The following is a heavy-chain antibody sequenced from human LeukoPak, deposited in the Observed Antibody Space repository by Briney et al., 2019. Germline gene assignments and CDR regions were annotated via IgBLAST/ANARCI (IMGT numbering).Heavy chain of an antibody. CDR1: GFTFSSYS. D-gene: IGHD5-12*01. CDR3: ARPGYSGYDLLPIDY. CDR2: ISSSSSYI. Sequence: GGSLRLSCAASGFTFSSYSMNWVRQAPGKGLEWVSSISSSSSYIYYADSVKGRFTISRDNAKNSLYLQMNSLRAEDTAVYYCARPGYSGYDLLPIDYWGQGTLVTVSS. J-gene: IGHJ4*02. V-gene: IGHV3-21*01.